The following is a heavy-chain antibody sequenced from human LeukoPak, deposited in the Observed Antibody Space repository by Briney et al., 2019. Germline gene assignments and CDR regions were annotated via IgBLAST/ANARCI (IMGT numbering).Heavy chain of an antibody. V-gene: IGHV3-21*01. CDR2: ISSSSSYI. CDR1: GFTFSSYE. CDR3: ARMRLGSSSSPIDY. J-gene: IGHJ4*02. D-gene: IGHD6-13*01. Sequence: PGGSLRLSCAASGFTFSSYEMNWVRQAPGKGLEWVSSISSSSSYIYYADSVKGRFTISRDNAKNSLYLQMNSLRAEDTAVYYCARMRLGSSSSPIDYWGQGTLVTVSS.